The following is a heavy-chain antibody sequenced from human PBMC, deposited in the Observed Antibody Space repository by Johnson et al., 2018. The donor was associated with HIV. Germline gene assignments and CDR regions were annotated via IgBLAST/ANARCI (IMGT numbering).Heavy chain of an antibody. J-gene: IGHJ3*02. CDR3: ARDRWGLKDAFDI. CDR1: GFTFDDYG. CDR2: ISSSGSTI. D-gene: IGHD3-16*01. Sequence: MLLVESGGGVVRPGGSLRLSCAASGFTFDDYGMTWVRQPPGKGLEWVSYISSSGSTIYYADSVKGRFTISRDNAKNSLYLQMNSLRAEDTAVYYCARDRWGLKDAFDIWGQGTMVTVSS. V-gene: IGHV3-48*04.